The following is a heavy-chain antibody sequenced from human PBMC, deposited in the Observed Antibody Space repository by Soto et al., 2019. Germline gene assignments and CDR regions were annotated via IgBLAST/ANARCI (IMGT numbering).Heavy chain of an antibody. CDR1: GYTFSTYG. J-gene: IGHJ3*02. CDR3: ALILDYDFWSGPDVFDI. D-gene: IGHD3-3*01. Sequence: EALGKVSSKASGYTFSTYGSLWVRQGPGQGLEGMGGVSAYNGNTNYGQKLQGRVTMTTDTSTSTAYMELRSLRSDDTAVYYCALILDYDFWSGPDVFDIWGQGTMVTVSS. V-gene: IGHV1-18*01. CDR2: VSAYNGNT.